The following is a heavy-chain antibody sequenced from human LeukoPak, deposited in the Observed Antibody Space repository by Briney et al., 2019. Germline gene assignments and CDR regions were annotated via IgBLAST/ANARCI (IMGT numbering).Heavy chain of an antibody. D-gene: IGHD6-19*01. CDR1: GFTLSHFG. Sequence: GESLTLSCAASGFTLSHFGFIWLRQAPGKELEWVASMTTFDARIYYADSVRGRFTISRDTAENSLFLHMNSLTAEDTAVYYCARDPSSDRFQYFDFWGQGALVTVSS. CDR2: MTTFDARI. J-gene: IGHJ4*02. CDR3: ARDPSSDRFQYFDF. V-gene: IGHV3-21*01.